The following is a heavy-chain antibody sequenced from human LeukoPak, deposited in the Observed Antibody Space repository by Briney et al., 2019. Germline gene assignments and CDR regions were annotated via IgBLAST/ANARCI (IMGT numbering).Heavy chain of an antibody. V-gene: IGHV3-11*01. J-gene: IGHJ5*02. CDR3: ARAGIAAANWFDP. Sequence: GGSLRLSCAASGFTFSDYDMSWIRQAPGKGLEWVSYISSSGSTIYYADSVKGRFTISRDNAKNSLYLQMNSLSAEATAVYYCARAGIAAANWFDPWGQGTLVTVSS. CDR2: ISSSGSTI. D-gene: IGHD6-13*01. CDR1: GFTFSDYD.